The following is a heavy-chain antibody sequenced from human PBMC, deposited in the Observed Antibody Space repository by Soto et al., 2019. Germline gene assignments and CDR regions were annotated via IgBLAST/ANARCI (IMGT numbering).Heavy chain of an antibody. J-gene: IGHJ5*02. V-gene: IGHV3-30-3*01. CDR2: ISSVGSRE. Sequence: QVQLVESGGGVVQPGGSLRLSCAASGVTFNTYIMHWVRQAPGKGLEWVSGISSVGSREYYADSVKGRFTISRDNSKNTLFLQMNSLGVGDTAVYNCARVGTSMVHASWGQGTQFPVP. D-gene: IGHD5-18*01. CDR3: ARVGTSMVHAS. CDR1: GVTFNTYI.